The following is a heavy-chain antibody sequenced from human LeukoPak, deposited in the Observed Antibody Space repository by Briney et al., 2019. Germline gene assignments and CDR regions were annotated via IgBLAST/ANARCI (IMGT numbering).Heavy chain of an antibody. CDR2: INHSGST. V-gene: IGHV4-34*01. Sequence: SGGSLRLSCAASGFTFSSYEMNWVRQPPGKGLEWIGEINHSGSTNYNPSLKSRVTISVDTSKNQFSLKLSSVTAADTAVYYCARSPLNKIRYFDYWGQGTLVTVSS. CDR1: GFTFSSYE. J-gene: IGHJ4*02. CDR3: ARSPLNKIRYFDY. D-gene: IGHD1/OR15-1a*01.